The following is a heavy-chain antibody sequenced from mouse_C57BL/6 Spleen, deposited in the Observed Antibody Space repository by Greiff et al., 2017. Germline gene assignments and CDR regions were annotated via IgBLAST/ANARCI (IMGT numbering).Heavy chain of an antibody. Sequence: EVQLQQSGPELVKPGASVKIPCKASGYTFTDYNMDWVKQSHGKSLECIRDINPNNGGTIYNQKFKGKATLTVDKSSSTAYMELRSLTSEDTAVYYCARGTAQATGLDYWGQGTTLTVSS. CDR2: INPNNGGT. V-gene: IGHV1-18*01. D-gene: IGHD3-2*02. CDR3: ARGTAQATGLDY. J-gene: IGHJ2*01. CDR1: GYTFTDYN.